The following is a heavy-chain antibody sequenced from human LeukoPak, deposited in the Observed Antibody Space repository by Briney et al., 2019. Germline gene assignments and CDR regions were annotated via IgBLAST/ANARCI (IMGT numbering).Heavy chain of an antibody. CDR1: GYTFTGYY. J-gene: IGHJ4*02. V-gene: IGHV1-2*02. Sequence: ASVKVSCKASGYTFTGYYMHWVQQAPGQGLEWMGWINPNSGGSNYAQKFQGRVTMTRDTSISTAYMELSRLRSDDTAVFYCARDFEATVDYWGQGTLVTVSS. D-gene: IGHD5-12*01. CDR3: ARDFEATVDY. CDR2: INPNSGGS.